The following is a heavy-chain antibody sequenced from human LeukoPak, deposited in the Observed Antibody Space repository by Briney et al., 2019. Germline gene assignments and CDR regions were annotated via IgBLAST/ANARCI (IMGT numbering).Heavy chain of an antibody. Sequence: PGGSLRLSCAASGFPFSSYNMNWVRQAPGKGLEWLSYINRSSRSVYYADSVQGRFTISRDNAKNSLYLQMDSLRDEDTAVYYCAREYCSGENCYYNYWGQGTLVTVSS. J-gene: IGHJ4*02. D-gene: IGHD2-15*01. CDR3: AREYCSGENCYYNY. CDR2: INRSSRSV. V-gene: IGHV3-48*02. CDR1: GFPFSSYN.